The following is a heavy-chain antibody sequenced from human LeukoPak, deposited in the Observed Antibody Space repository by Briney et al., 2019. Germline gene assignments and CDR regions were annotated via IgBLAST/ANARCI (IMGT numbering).Heavy chain of an antibody. CDR1: GGSISSSSYY. V-gene: IGHV4-39*07. Sequence: PSETLSLICTVSGGSISSSSYYWGWIRQPPGKGLEWIGSIYDSRRTYYNPSLKSRVTISVDTSKNQFSLKLSSVTAADTAVYYCARGYDDDPFDYWGQGTLVTVSS. CDR2: IYDSRRT. CDR3: ARGYDDDPFDY. J-gene: IGHJ4*02. D-gene: IGHD3-3*01.